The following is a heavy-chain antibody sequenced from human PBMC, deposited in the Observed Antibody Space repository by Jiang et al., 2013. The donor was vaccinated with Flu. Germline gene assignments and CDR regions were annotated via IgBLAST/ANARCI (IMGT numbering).Heavy chain of an antibody. Sequence: VQLVESGGGLVQPGGSLRLSCAASGFTFSSYSMQWVRQAPGKGLEYIASISSNGGSTYHANSVKGRFTISRDNSKNTLYLQMGGVRAEDMAVYYCARAIDVAAAGTIYFQHWGQGTL. CDR1: GFTFSSYS. D-gene: IGHD6-13*01. V-gene: IGHV3-64*01. J-gene: IGHJ1*01. CDR2: ISSNGGST. CDR3: ARAIDVAAAGTIYFQH.